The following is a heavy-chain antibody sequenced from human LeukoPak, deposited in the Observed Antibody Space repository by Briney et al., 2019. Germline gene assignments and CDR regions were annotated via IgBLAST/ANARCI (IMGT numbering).Heavy chain of an antibody. J-gene: IGHJ3*02. CDR2: ISSSGSTI. D-gene: IGHD2/OR15-2a*01. V-gene: IGHV3-11*04. Sequence: GGSLRLSCAASGFTFSDYYMSWIRQAPGKGLEWVSYISSSGSTIYYADSVKGRFTISRDNAKNSLYLQMNSLRAGDTAVYYCARGQVYGSDDAFDIWGQGTMVTVSS. CDR3: ARGQVYGSDDAFDI. CDR1: GFTFSDYY.